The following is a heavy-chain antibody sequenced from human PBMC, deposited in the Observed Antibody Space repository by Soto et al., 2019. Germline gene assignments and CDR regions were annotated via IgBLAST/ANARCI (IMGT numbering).Heavy chain of an antibody. D-gene: IGHD5-18*01. J-gene: IGHJ4*02. CDR2: ISGSGGST. CDR3: AKHSTAMGYYFDY. Sequence: GGSLRLSCAASGFTFSSYAMSWVRQAPGKGLEWVSAISGSGGSTYXADSVKGRFTISRDNSKNTLYLQMNSLRAEDTAVYYCAKHSTAMGYYFDYWGRGTLVTVSS. V-gene: IGHV3-23*01. CDR1: GFTFSSYA.